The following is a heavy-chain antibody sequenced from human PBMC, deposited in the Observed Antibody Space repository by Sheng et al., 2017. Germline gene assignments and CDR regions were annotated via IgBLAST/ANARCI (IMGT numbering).Heavy chain of an antibody. D-gene: IGHD1-26*01. J-gene: IGHJ6*03. Sequence: QVQLVESGGGVVQPGRSLRLSCAASGFTFSSYGMHWVRQAPGKGLEWVAVISYDGSNKYYADSVKGRFTISRDNSKNTLYLQMNSLRAEDTAVYYCAKELPTRYYYYMDVWGQGTT. V-gene: IGHV3-30*18. CDR3: AKELPTRYYYYMDV. CDR1: GFTFSSYG. CDR2: ISYDGSNK.